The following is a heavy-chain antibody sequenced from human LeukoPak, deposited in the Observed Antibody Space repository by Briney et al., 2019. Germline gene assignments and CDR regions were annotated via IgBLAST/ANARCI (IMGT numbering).Heavy chain of an antibody. CDR1: GFTFDDNG. V-gene: IGHV3-20*04. J-gene: IGHJ6*03. CDR2: INWNGGNT. CDR3: AREAYSSGWYQLYYYYYYMDV. D-gene: IGHD6-19*01. Sequence: GALSLSCAASGFTFDDNGMSWVRQAPGKGLEWVSGINWNGGNTHYAASVEGRFTISRDNAKNSLYLQMISLRAEDTAVYYCAREAYSSGWYQLYYYYYYMDVWGKGTTVTVSS.